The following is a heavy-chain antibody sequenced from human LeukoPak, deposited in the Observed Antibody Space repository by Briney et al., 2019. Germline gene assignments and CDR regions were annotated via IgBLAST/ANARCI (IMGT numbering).Heavy chain of an antibody. Sequence: PGGSLRLSCAASGFTFSYYGMGWVRQAPGKGLEWVSGFGHNGGITYADSVKGRFTISRDNSKNTLYLQMNSLRAEDTAVYFCAKQAGWGGYFYFLPCDFWGRGTLVTVSS. J-gene: IGHJ4*02. CDR1: GFTFSYYG. V-gene: IGHV3-23*01. D-gene: IGHD2-21*01. CDR3: AKQAGWGGYFYFLPCDF. CDR2: FGHNGGIT.